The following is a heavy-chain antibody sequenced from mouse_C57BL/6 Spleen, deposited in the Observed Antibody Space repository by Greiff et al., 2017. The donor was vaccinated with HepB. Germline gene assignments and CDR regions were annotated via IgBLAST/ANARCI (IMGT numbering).Heavy chain of an antibody. CDR2: INPSNGGT. D-gene: IGHD2-5*01. CDR1: GYTFTSYW. Sequence: VQLQQSGTELVKPGASVKLSCKASGYTFTSYWMHWVKQRPGQGLEWIGNINPSNGGTNYNEKFKSKATLTVDKSSSTAYMQLSSLTSEDSAVYYCARTYYSNSYYLDYWGQGTTLTVAS. V-gene: IGHV1-53*01. CDR3: ARTYYSNSYYLDY. J-gene: IGHJ2*01.